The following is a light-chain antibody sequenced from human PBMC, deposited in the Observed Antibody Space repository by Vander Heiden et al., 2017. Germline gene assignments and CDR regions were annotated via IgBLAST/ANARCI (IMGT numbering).Light chain of an antibody. J-gene: IGKJ2*01. CDR1: QSLNND. CDR3: QQYHTWPYT. Sequence: ELVITQSPASLSVSPGDRASLSSRARQSLNNDVAWYDQKPGQATRLLFYGASSRATGVPARISASGSGTDFTLTISSLQSEDSASYCWQQYHTWPYTFGQGTRLEIK. V-gene: IGKV3-15*01. CDR2: GAS.